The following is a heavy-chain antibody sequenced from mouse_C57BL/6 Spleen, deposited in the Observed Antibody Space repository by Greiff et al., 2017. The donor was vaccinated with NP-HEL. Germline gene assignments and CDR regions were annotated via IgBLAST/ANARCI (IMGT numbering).Heavy chain of an antibody. D-gene: IGHD5-1*01. J-gene: IGHJ1*03. CDR1: GYAFTNYL. Sequence: QVQLQQSGAELVRPGTSVKVSCKASGYAFTNYLIEWVKQRPGQGLEWIGVINPGSGGTNYNEKFKSKATLTVDKSSSTAYMQLSSLTSEDSAVYYCARKSTYWYFDVWGTGTTVTVSS. CDR2: INPGSGGT. CDR3: ARKSTYWYFDV. V-gene: IGHV1-54*01.